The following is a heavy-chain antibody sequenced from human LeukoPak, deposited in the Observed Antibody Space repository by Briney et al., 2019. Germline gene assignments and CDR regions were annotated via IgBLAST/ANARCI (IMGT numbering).Heavy chain of an antibody. CDR2: ISYDGSNK. D-gene: IGHD2/OR15-2a*01. V-gene: IGHV3-30-3*01. J-gene: IGHJ4*02. CDR3: AREFVSTDY. CDR1: GFTFSSYA. Sequence: GGSLRLSCAASGFTFSSYAMHWVRQAPGKGLEWVAVISYDGSNKYYADSVKGRFTISRDNSKNTLYLQMNSLRAEDTAVYYCAREFVSTDYWGQGTLVTVSS.